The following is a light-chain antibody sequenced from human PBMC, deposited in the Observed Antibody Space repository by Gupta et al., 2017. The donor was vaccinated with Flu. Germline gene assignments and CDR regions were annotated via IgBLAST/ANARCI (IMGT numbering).Light chain of an antibody. Sequence: DIQMTQSPSTLSAYVGDRVTITCRASQSIGTWLAWYQQKPGKAPKLLIYKASSLESGVPSRFSGSGSGAEFTLTISSLQPDDFATYYCQHEHTYSKMFGQGTKVEIK. CDR3: QHEHTYSKM. CDR1: QSIGTW. V-gene: IGKV1-5*03. CDR2: KAS. J-gene: IGKJ1*01.